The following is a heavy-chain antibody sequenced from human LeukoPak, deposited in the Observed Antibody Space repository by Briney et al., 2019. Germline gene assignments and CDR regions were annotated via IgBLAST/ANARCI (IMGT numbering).Heavy chain of an antibody. CDR3: ARDLIDDFWSGYYSNYYYYGMDV. J-gene: IGHJ6*02. CDR1: GYTFTGYY. V-gene: IGHV1-2*02. D-gene: IGHD3-3*01. CDR2: INPNSGGT. Sequence: ASVKVSCKASGYTFTGYYMHWVRQAPGQGLEWMGWINPNSGGTNYAQKFQGRVTMTRDTSISTAYMELNRLRSDDTAVYYCARDLIDDFWSGYYSNYYYYGMDVWGQGTTVTVSS.